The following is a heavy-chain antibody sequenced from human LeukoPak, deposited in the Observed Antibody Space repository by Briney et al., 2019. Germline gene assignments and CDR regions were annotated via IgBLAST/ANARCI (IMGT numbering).Heavy chain of an antibody. CDR3: AGVPTTQYYYDSSDY. V-gene: IGHV4-39*07. D-gene: IGHD3-22*01. J-gene: IGHJ4*02. Sequence: SETLSLTCTVSGGSISSSSYYWGWIRQPPGKGLEWIGSIYYSGSTYYNPSLKSRVTISVDTSKNQFSLQLSSVTAADTAVYYCAGVPTTQYYYDSSDYWGQGTLVTVSS. CDR2: IYYSGST. CDR1: GGSISSSSYY.